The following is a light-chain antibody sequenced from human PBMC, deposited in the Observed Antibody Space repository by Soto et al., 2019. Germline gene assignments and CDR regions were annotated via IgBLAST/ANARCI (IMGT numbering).Light chain of an antibody. CDR3: QQYYRYPIT. CDR2: SAS. V-gene: IGKV1-16*01. Sequence: DIQMSQSPSPLSASVGDRITITCRASQDISNYLAWFQQKPGQAPKSLIYSASNLQNGVPSRFSGSGSGTEFTLTIANLQPDDFVIYHCQQYYRYPITFGGGTAVDVK. CDR1: QDISNY. J-gene: IGKJ4*01.